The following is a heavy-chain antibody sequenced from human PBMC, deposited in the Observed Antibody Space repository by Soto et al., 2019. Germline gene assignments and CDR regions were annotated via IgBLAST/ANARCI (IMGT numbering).Heavy chain of an antibody. Sequence: GGSLRLSCAASGFTFSTYTMNWVRQAPGKGLEWVSFISGSSSYIYYADSVKGRFTISRDDTKKSLYLQMNSLRAEDTAVYYCARADSSGYYPGFFDYWGQGTQVTVSS. D-gene: IGHD3-22*01. J-gene: IGHJ4*02. CDR3: ARADSSGYYPGFFDY. CDR1: GFTFSTYT. V-gene: IGHV3-21*01. CDR2: ISGSSSYI.